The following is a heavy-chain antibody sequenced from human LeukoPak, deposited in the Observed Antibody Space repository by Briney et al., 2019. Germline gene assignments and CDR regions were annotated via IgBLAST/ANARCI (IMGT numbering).Heavy chain of an antibody. CDR1: GFXFRRHA. V-gene: IGHV3-23*01. J-gene: IGHJ3*02. D-gene: IGHD3-22*01. Sequence: GGSLRLSCAASGFXFRRHAISWVRQAPGKALEWVSAISGSGSDTYYADSVKGRFTISRDNSKNTLDLQVNSLRVEDTASYYCAKAYYDSSGYPIVSAFDIWGQGTLVTVSS. CDR2: ISGSGSDT. CDR3: AKAYYDSSGYPIVSAFDI.